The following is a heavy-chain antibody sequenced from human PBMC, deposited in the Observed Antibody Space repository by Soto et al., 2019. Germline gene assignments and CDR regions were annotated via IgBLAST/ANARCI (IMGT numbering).Heavy chain of an antibody. Sequence: QRLSCAVSGFTLSSYWMHWIRQTPGKGLVWVSHINSDARLTHYADSVQGRFTISRDNARNTAYLQKNNLRGEDTAIFYCASDNVEGLKDWGQGTLVTVSS. CDR3: ASDNVEGLKD. J-gene: IGHJ4*02. CDR2: INSDARLT. D-gene: IGHD2-8*01. CDR1: GFTLSSYW. V-gene: IGHV3-74*01.